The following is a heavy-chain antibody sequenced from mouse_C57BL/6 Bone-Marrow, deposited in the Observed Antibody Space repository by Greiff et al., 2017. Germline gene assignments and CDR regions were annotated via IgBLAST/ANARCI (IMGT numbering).Heavy chain of an antibody. Sequence: QVQLQQSGAELVMPGASVKLSCKASGYTFTSYWMHWVKQRPGQGLEWIGEIDPSDSYTNYNQKFKGKSTLTVDKSSSTAYMQLSSLTSEDSAVYYCARGKEDYFDDWGQGTTLTVSS. V-gene: IGHV1-69*01. CDR1: GYTFTSYW. J-gene: IGHJ2*01. CDR2: IDPSDSYT. CDR3: ARGKEDYFDD.